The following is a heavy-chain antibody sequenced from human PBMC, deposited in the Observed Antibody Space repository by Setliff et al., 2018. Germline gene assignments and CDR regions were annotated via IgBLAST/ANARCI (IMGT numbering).Heavy chain of an antibody. CDR2: IILIFDRT. J-gene: IGHJ1*01. V-gene: IGHV1-69*06. CDR3: ARAAGSLTSDEYFHH. CDR1: GGAFGDYG. Sequence: SVKVSCKASGGAFGDYGITWVRQAPGQGLEWMGGIILIFDRTKYAQKFQGRVTITADKSTSTAYMELSSLKSEDTAVYYCARAAGSLTSDEYFHHWGQGTLVTVSS. D-gene: IGHD6-25*01.